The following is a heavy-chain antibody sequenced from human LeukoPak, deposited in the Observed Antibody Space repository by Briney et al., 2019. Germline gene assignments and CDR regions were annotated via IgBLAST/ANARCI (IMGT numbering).Heavy chain of an antibody. J-gene: IGHJ6*02. CDR3: TTDEDWNYARKDV. D-gene: IGHD1-7*01. CDR1: GFTFNYAW. Sequence: GGSLRLSCAASGFTFNYAWMSWVRQVPGKGLEWVGQTVSEIDGGTTDYAAPVKGRFTISRDDSKSTLYLQMNSLKIEDTAVYYCTTDEDWNYARKDVWGQGATVVVSS. V-gene: IGHV3-15*04. CDR2: TVSEIDGGTT.